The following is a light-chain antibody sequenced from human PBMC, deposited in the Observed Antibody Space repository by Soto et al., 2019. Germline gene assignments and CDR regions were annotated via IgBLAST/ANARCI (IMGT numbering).Light chain of an antibody. Sequence: DTQMTQSPSTLSASVGDRVTITCRASQSIGSWLAWYQQKPGKAPKLLIYKTSILENGVPSRFSGSGSGTDFTLTISCLQSEDFATYYCQQYSSYWTFGQGTKVDIK. CDR2: KTS. CDR1: QSIGSW. J-gene: IGKJ1*01. V-gene: IGKV1-5*03. CDR3: QQYSSYWT.